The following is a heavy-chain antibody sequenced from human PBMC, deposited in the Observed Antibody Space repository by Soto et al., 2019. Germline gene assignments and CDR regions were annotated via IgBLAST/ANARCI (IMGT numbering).Heavy chain of an antibody. CDR2: ISSTTNYI. CDR3: ARESEDLTSNFDY. CDR1: GFTFTRYS. Sequence: GGSLRLSCAASGFTFTRYSMNWVRQAPGKGLEWVSSISSTTNYIYYGDSMKGRFTISRDNAKNSLYLGMNSLRAEDTAVYYCARESEDLTSNFDYWGQGTLVTVSS. J-gene: IGHJ4*02. V-gene: IGHV3-21*06.